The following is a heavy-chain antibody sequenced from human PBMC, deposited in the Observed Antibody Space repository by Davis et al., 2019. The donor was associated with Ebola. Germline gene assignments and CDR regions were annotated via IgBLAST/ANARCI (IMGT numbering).Heavy chain of an antibody. CDR1: GGSISSYY. D-gene: IGHD3-9*01. CDR2: IYYSGST. Sequence: SETLSLTCTVSGGSISSYYWSWIRQPPGKGLEWIGYIYYSGSTYYNPSLKSRVTISVDTSKNQFSLKLSSVTAADTAVYYCAREAYYDILTGSGGDWFDPWGQGTLVTVSS. J-gene: IGHJ5*02. CDR3: AREAYYDILTGSGGDWFDP. V-gene: IGHV4-59*04.